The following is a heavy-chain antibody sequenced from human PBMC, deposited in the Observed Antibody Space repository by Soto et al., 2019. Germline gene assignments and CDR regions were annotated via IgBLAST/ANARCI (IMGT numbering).Heavy chain of an antibody. CDR1: GYTFTSYA. Sequence: GASVKVSCKASGYTFTSYAMHWVRQAPGQRLEWMGWINAGNGNTKYSQKLQGRVTITRDTSASTAYMELSSLRSEDTAVYYCARDVSSSWYYYFDYWGQGTLVTVSS. CDR3: ARDVSSSWYYYFDY. CDR2: INAGNGNT. V-gene: IGHV1-3*01. J-gene: IGHJ4*02. D-gene: IGHD6-13*01.